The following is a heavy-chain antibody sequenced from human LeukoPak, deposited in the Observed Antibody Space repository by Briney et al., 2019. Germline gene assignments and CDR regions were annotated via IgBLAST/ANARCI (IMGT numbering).Heavy chain of an antibody. V-gene: IGHV4-4*07. CDR1: GVSTSSGY. J-gene: IGHJ5*02. CDR3: ARGYGSGSYST. Sequence: PSETLSLTCIVSGVSTSSGYWSWIRHPPGKGLEWMGHTYISVPTYYNPSLKSRVTMSLDTSENHFSLKLSSVTAADTAVYYCARGYGSGSYSTWGQGTLVTVSS. CDR2: TYISVPT. D-gene: IGHD3-10*01.